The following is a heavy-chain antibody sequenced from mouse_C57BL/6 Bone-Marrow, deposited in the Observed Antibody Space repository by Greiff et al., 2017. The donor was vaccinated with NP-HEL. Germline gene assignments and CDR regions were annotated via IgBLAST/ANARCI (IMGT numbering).Heavy chain of an antibody. CDR1: GYTFTDYY. V-gene: IGHV1-26*01. CDR2: INPNNGGT. J-gene: IGHJ4*01. D-gene: IGHD2-5*01. Sequence: EVQLQQSGPELVKPGASVKISCKASGYTFTDYYMNWVKQSHGKSLEWIGDINPNNGGTSYNQKFKGKATLTVDTSSSTAYMELRSLTSEDSAVYYCAREDSNYDYAMDYWGQGTSVTVSS. CDR3: AREDSNYDYAMDY.